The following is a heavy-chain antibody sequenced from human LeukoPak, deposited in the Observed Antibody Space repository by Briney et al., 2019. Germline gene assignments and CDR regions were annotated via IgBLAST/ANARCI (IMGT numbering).Heavy chain of an antibody. CDR2: ISSSSSTI. D-gene: IGHD3-16*02. CDR1: GFTFSSYS. J-gene: IGHJ4*02. V-gene: IGHV3-48*04. CDR3: AKEDRLFDY. Sequence: GGSLRLSCAASGFTFSSYSMNWVRQAPGKGLEWVSYISSSSSTIYYADSVKGRFTISRDNAKNSLYLQMNSLRAEDTAVYYCAKEDRLFDYWGQGTLVTVSS.